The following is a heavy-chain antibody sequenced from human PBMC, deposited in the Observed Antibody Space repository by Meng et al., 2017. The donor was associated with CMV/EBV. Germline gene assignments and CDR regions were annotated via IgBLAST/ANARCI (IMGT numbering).Heavy chain of an antibody. CDR2: IIPILGIA. J-gene: IGHJ1*01. D-gene: IGHD2-2*01. Sequence: SVKASCKASGGTFSSYTISWVRQAPGQGLEWMGRIIPILGIANYAQKFQGRVTITADKSTSTAYMELSSLRSEDTAVYYCARDPRYCSSTSCSDFQHWGQGTLVTVSS. CDR1: GGTFSSYT. CDR3: ARDPRYCSSTSCSDFQH. V-gene: IGHV1-69*04.